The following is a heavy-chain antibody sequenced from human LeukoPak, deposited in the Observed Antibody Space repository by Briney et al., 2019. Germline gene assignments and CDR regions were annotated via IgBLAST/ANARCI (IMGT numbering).Heavy chain of an antibody. J-gene: IGHJ4*02. V-gene: IGHV4-34*01. Sequence: SETLSLTCAVYGGSFSGYYWSWIRQPPGKGLEWIGEINQSGSTNYNPSLKSRVTISVDTSKNQFSLKLSSVTAADTAVYYCARHRRYSSSTSCSDSGYDDYWGQGTLVTVSS. CDR2: INQSGST. D-gene: IGHD2-2*01. CDR1: GGSFSGYY. CDR3: ARHRRYSSSTSCSDSGYDDY.